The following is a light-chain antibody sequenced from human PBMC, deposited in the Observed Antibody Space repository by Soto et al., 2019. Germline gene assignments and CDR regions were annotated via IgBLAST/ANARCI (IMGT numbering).Light chain of an antibody. J-gene: IGKJ1*01. CDR2: AAS. CDR3: QPNYSSPPT. Sequence: DIQMTQSPSSLSASVEDRVIITCRASQSISNHLNWYQQKPGKAPKLLIFAASSLHTGVPSRFSGSRSGPDFTLTISSLQTEDFANDDGQPNYSSPPTFGQGTKLDIK. CDR1: QSISNH. V-gene: IGKV1-39*01.